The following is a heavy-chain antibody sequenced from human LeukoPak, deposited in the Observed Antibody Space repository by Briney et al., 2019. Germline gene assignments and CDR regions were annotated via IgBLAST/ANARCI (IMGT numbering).Heavy chain of an antibody. J-gene: IGHJ4*02. CDR2: FDPEDGET. CDR3: GTAFTPGKPKDY. D-gene: IGHD1-14*01. Sequence: ASVKVSCKVSGYTLTELSMHWVRQAPGKGLEWMGGFDPEDGETIYAQKFQGRVTMTEDTSTDTAYMELSSLRSEDTAVYYCGTAFTPGKPKDYWGQGTLVTVSS. CDR1: GYTLTELS. V-gene: IGHV1-24*01.